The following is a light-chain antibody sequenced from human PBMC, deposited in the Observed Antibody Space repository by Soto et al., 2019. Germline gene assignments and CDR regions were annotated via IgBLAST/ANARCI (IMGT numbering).Light chain of an antibody. Sequence: DIQMTQSPSSVSASLGDRVTITCRASQGIGVYLAWFQQKPGNVPKLLIYAASPLQSEVPSRFSGSGSGTDFTLTNSSLQPEDVATYYGQKYNSAPLTFGGWTKVEIK. CDR2: AAS. CDR3: QKYNSAPLT. V-gene: IGKV1-27*01. CDR1: QGIGVY. J-gene: IGKJ4*01.